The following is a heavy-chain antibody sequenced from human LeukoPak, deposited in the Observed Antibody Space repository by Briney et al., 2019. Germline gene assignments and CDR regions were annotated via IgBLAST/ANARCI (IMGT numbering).Heavy chain of an antibody. J-gene: IGHJ3*02. D-gene: IGHD2-15*01. CDR3: ARGLRYCSGGSCYNSDAFDI. Sequence: PGGSLRLSCAASGFTFSSYDMHWVRQATGKGLEWVSAIGTAGDPYYPGSVEGRFTISRENAKNSLYLQMTSLRAGDTAVYYCARGLRYCSGGSCYNSDAFDIWGQGTMVTVSS. V-gene: IGHV3-13*05. CDR2: IGTAGDP. CDR1: GFTFSSYD.